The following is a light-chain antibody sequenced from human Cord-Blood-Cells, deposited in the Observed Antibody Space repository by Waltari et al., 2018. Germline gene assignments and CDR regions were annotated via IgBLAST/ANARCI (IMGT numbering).Light chain of an antibody. CDR1: RSDVGRYNL. Sequence: QSALTQPASVSGSPGQSITISCTGTRSDVGRYNLVSWYQQHAVKAPNLRIYELGKRPFGFSNRLAGSKAGNSASLTISGLQAEDEADYYCCSYAPVVFGGGPKLTVL. CDR3: CSYAPVV. CDR2: ELG. V-gene: IGLV2-23*02. J-gene: IGLJ2*01.